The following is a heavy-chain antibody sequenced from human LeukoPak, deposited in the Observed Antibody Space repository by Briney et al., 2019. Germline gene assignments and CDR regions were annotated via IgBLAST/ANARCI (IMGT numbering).Heavy chain of an antibody. J-gene: IGHJ3*02. V-gene: IGHV3-23*01. Sequence: GGSLRLSCAASGFTFSSYAMSWVRQAAGKGLEWVSAISGSGGSTYYTDSVKGRFTIYRDNSKNTLYRQMNSLRAEDTAVYYCALIDAFDIWGQGTMVTVSS. CDR2: ISGSGGST. CDR1: GFTFSSYA. D-gene: IGHD3-22*01. CDR3: ALIDAFDI.